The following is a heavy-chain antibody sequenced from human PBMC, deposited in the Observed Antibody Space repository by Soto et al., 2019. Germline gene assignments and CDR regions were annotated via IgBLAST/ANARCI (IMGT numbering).Heavy chain of an antibody. V-gene: IGHV1-69*01. D-gene: IGHD1-1*01. J-gene: IGHJ4*02. CDR3: ARGMDTTVAHSHN. CDR2: IIPLFGAT. CDR1: GGTFSSFA. Sequence: QVQLVQSGAEVKKPGSSVKVSCKASGGTFSSFAISWVRQAPGQGLEWMGGIIPLFGATSYAQTFQGRVTFTADESTTTAYMELRSLRSNDTAVYYCARGMDTTVAHSHNWGQGTLVTVSS.